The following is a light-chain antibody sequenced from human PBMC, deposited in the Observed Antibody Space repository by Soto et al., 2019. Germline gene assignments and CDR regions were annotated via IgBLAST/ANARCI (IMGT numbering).Light chain of an antibody. CDR3: QQYGSSLTWT. V-gene: IGKV3-20*01. CDR2: AAS. Sequence: EVVLTQSPGTVSLSPGERVTLSCRASQSVISNYLAWYQQRPGQAPRLLIYAASSSATAIPDRFRGGGSWTDFTLSISSLEPEDFAVYYCQQYGSSLTWTFGQGTKVEMK. J-gene: IGKJ1*01. CDR1: QSVISNY.